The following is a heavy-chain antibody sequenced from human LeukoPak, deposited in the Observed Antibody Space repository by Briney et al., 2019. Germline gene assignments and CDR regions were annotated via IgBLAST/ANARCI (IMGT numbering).Heavy chain of an antibody. Sequence: PGGSLRLSCAASGFTFSDYSMNWVRPAPGKGLEWVSYIGANSAIYYADSVKGRFTISRDNAKNSLSLQMNSLRDDDTAVYYCAREGYYGAFDIWGQGTVVTVSS. V-gene: IGHV3-48*02. D-gene: IGHD3-10*01. CDR2: IGANSAI. J-gene: IGHJ3*02. CDR1: GFTFSDYS. CDR3: AREGYYGAFDI.